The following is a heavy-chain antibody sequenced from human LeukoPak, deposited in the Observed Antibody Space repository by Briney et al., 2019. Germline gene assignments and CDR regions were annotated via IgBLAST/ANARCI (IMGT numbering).Heavy chain of an antibody. CDR1: GYTFTSYD. J-gene: IGHJ5*02. Sequence: ASVKVSCKASGYTFTSYDINWVRQATGQGLEWMGWMNPNSGNTGYAQKFQGRVTITRTTSISTAYMELSSLRSEDTAVYCCARGGDQADWFDPWGQGTLVTVSS. V-gene: IGHV1-8*03. CDR3: ARGGDQADWFDP. CDR2: MNPNSGNT. D-gene: IGHD3-10*01.